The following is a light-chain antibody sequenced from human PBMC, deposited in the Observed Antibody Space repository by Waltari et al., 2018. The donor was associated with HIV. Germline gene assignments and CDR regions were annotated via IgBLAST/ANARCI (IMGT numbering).Light chain of an antibody. Sequence: EIVMTQSPATLSVSSGESATLSCRASQSLSSNLAWYQQKPGRAPRLLIYGASTRATGVPARFIGSGSETEFTLTITSLQSEDFAIYYCQHYNNWPPTWTFGQGTNVEVK. V-gene: IGKV3-15*01. CDR2: GAS. CDR1: QSLSSN. CDR3: QHYNNWPPTWT. J-gene: IGKJ1*01.